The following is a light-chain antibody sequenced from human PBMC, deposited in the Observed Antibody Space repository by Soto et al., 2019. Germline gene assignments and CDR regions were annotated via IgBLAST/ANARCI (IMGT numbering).Light chain of an antibody. Sequence: DIQMTQSPSSLSASVGDRVTITCRASQGISNYLAWYQQRPGKVPKLLIYAASTLQSGVPSRFSGSGSGTDFTLTITGLLPEDVATYYCQNLDSAEFTFGPGTKVDIK. CDR2: AAS. V-gene: IGKV1-27*01. CDR1: QGISNY. J-gene: IGKJ3*01. CDR3: QNLDSAEFT.